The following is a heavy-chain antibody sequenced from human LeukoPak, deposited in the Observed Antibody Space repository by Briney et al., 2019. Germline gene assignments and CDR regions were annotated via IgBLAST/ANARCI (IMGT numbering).Heavy chain of an antibody. CDR2: INHSGST. D-gene: IGHD6-19*01. CDR3: ARRRGGWSRAFDI. Sequence: SETLSLTCTVSGGSISSYYWSWIRQPPGKGLEWIGEINHSGSTNYNPSLKSRVTISVDTSKNQFSLKLSSVTAADTAVYYCARRRGGWSRAFDIWGQGTMVTVSS. J-gene: IGHJ3*02. V-gene: IGHV4-34*01. CDR1: GGSISSYY.